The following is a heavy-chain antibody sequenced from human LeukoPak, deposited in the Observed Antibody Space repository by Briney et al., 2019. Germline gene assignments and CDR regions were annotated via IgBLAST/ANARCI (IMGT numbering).Heavy chain of an antibody. J-gene: IGHJ4*02. CDR2: INPDGSGK. Sequence: PGGSLRLSCAASGFTLNSYWMIWVRQAPGKGLEWVANINPDGSGKYYVDSVKGRFTISRDNAKKSLYLQMNSLRAEDTAVYYCASKQGDYWGQGTLVTVSS. V-gene: IGHV3-7*01. CDR1: GFTLNSYW. CDR3: ASKQGDY.